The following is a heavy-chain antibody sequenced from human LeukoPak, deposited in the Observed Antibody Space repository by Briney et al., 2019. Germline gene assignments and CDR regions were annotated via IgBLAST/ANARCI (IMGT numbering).Heavy chain of an antibody. J-gene: IGHJ4*02. V-gene: IGHV1-2*02. CDR3: ARVAWGTRGRYYDSSGGSFDY. CDR1: GYTFTGYY. CDR2: INPNSGGT. Sequence: ASVKVSCKASGYTFTGYYMHWVRQAPGQGLEWMGWINPNSGGTNYAQKFQGRVTVTRDTSISTAYMELSRLRSDDTAVYYCARVAWGTRGRYYDSSGGSFDYWGQGTLVTASS. D-gene: IGHD3-22*01.